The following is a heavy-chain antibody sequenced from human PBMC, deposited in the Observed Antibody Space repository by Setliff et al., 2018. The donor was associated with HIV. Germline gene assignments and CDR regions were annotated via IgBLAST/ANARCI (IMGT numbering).Heavy chain of an antibody. CDR1: GGSFSKYL. D-gene: IGHD2-2*01. CDR3: ARVSCSSTSCYDYYYYGMDV. J-gene: IGHJ6*02. V-gene: IGHV1-69*16. Sequence: ASVKVSCKTSGGSFSKYLFNWVRQAPGQGLEWMGGTTPLLGTTNYAQKFQGRVTITTDEPTNTVYMELSGLRSEDTAVYYCARVSCSSTSCYDYYYYGMDVWGQGTTVTVS. CDR2: TTPLLGTT.